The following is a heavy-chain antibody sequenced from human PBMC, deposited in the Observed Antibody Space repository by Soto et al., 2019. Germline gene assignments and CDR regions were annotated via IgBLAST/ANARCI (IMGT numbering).Heavy chain of an antibody. D-gene: IGHD3-10*01. Sequence: KISCKGSGYSFTSYWIGWVRQMPGKGLECMGIIYPGDSDTRYSPSFQGQVTISADKSISTAYLQWSSLKASDTAMYYCAGGGVRGVITRTRDYYGMDVWGQGTTVTVSS. CDR1: GYSFTSYW. J-gene: IGHJ6*02. CDR3: AGGGVRGVITRTRDYYGMDV. CDR2: IYPGDSDT. V-gene: IGHV5-51*01.